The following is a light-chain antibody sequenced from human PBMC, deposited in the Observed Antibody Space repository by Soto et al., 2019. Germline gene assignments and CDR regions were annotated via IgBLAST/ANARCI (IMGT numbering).Light chain of an antibody. CDR1: QGIIAN. CDR2: GAS. V-gene: IGKV3-15*01. CDR3: QQYNIWRSIS. J-gene: IGKJ5*01. Sequence: IVMTQSPVTLSVSPLHRATLSCRTSQGIIANLAWYQQKPGQAPRLLIFGASNRATGVPARFSGSGSETEFTLTISSLQSEDFAVYYCQQYNIWRSISFGQGTRLEIK.